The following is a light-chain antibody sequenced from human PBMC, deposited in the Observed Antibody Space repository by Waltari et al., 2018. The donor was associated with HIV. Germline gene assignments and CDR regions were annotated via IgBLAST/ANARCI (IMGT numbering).Light chain of an antibody. Sequence: ELVLTQSPGTLSLSPGERATLSCRASQSIINNYLAWFQQRPGQAPRLLIYAASSRATGTPDRFSGSGSGTDFTLTISRLEPEDFAVYYCQQYSSSQWTFGQGTKVEIK. J-gene: IGKJ1*01. V-gene: IGKV3-20*01. CDR1: QSIINNY. CDR2: AAS. CDR3: QQYSSSQWT.